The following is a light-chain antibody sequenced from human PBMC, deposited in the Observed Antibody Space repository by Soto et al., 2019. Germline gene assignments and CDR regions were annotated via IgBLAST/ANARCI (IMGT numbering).Light chain of an antibody. V-gene: IGLV2-11*01. CDR1: SSDIGGYNY. Sequence: QSVLTQPRSVSGSPGQSVTISCTGTSSDIGGYNYVYWYQQHPGKAPKLMIYDVIKRPSGVPERFSGSKSGNTASLTISGLQAEDEADYYCCSDAGSCAHVFGTGTKLTVL. CDR2: DVI. CDR3: CSDAGSCAHV. J-gene: IGLJ1*01.